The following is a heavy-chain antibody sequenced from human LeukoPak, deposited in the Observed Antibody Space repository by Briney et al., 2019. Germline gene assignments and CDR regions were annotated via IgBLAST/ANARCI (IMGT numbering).Heavy chain of an antibody. CDR3: ATTAYYDSSGYPGY. CDR2: IYYSGST. J-gene: IGHJ4*02. CDR1: GGSISSSSYY. D-gene: IGHD3-22*01. Sequence: SETLSLTCTVSGGSISSSSYYWGWIRQPPGKGLEWIGCIYYSGSTYYNPSLKSRVTISVDTSKNQFSLKLSSVTAADTAVYYCATTAYYDSSGYPGYWGQGTLVTVSS. V-gene: IGHV4-39*07.